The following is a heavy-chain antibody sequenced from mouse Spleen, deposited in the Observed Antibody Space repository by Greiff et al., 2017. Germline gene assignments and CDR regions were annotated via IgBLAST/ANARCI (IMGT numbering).Heavy chain of an antibody. J-gene: IGHJ3*01. Sequence: VQLQQPGAELVRPGSSVKLSRKASGYTFTSYWMDWVKQRPGQGLEWIGNIYPSDSETHYNQKFKDKATLTVDKSSSTAYMQLSSLTSEDSAVYYCARRKLGPWFAYWGQGTLVTVSA. V-gene: IGHV1-61*01. CDR2: IYPSDSET. D-gene: IGHD4-1*01. CDR1: GYTFTSYW. CDR3: ARRKLGPWFAY.